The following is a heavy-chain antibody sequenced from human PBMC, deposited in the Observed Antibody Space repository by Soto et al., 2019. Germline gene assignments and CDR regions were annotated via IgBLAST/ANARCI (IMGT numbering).Heavy chain of an antibody. J-gene: IGHJ4*02. CDR3: ARAGFSTSWRGILATWVHGVEIDH. V-gene: IGHV1-18*01. D-gene: IGHD6-13*01. Sequence: QVQLVQSGAEVKKTGASVEVSCKASGYTFISYGISWVRQAPGQGLEWMGWISSYTGKTNYAQKFQGRSTMTTDTSTSTAYTELRIMRSDDTAVYDCARAGFSTSWRGILATWVHGVEIDHWGQVTLVTVSS. CDR2: ISSYTGKT. CDR1: GYTFISYG.